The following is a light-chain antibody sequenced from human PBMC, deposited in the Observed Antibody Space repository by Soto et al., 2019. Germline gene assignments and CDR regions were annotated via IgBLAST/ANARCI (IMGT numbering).Light chain of an antibody. Sequence: QMTQSPFPLSASVGDRVTITCRASQTIHRWLAWYQQRPGQAPKLLIYDASNLGAGVPSRFSGSCSGTEFPLTISSLQPDDFATYYCQQYNSVAWTFGHGTTVEIK. J-gene: IGKJ1*01. CDR3: QQYNSVAWT. CDR1: QTIHRW. CDR2: DAS. V-gene: IGKV1-5*01.